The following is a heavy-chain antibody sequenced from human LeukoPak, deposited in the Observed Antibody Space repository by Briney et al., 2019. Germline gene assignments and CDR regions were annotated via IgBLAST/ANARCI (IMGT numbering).Heavy chain of an antibody. Sequence: SETLSLTCAVSGGSISSGGYSWSWIRRHPGKGLEWIGYIYYSGSTYYNPSLKSRVTISVDTSKNQFSLKLSSVTAADTAVYYCARGVYYDFWSGYYWVFDYWGQGTLVTVSS. V-gene: IGHV4-31*11. J-gene: IGHJ4*02. D-gene: IGHD3-3*01. CDR3: ARGVYYDFWSGYYWVFDY. CDR2: IYYSGST. CDR1: GGSISSGGYS.